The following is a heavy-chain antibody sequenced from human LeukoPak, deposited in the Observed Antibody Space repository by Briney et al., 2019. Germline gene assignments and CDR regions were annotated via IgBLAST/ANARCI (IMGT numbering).Heavy chain of an antibody. CDR1: GYTFITYK. CDR2: INPSDGDR. V-gene: IGHV1-46*01. Sequence: ASATASCTSSGYTFITYKMHWVRQAPGQGLEWVGIINPSDGDRRNAQKFQGRVTMTRDTSTSTVYMELSSLRSEDTAVYYCAKDGGSYSADYWGQGTLVTVSS. J-gene: IGHJ4*02. CDR3: AKDGGSYSADY. D-gene: IGHD3-10*01.